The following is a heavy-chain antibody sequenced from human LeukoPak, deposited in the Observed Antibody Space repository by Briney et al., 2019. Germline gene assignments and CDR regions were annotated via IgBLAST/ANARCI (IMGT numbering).Heavy chain of an antibody. V-gene: IGHV1-18*01. D-gene: IGHD2-2*01. CDR3: ARDFIVVVPRSPDGDYYYYGMDV. CDR2: ISAYNGNT. J-gene: IGHJ6*04. CDR1: GYTFTSYG. Sequence: ASVKVSCKASGYTFTSYGISWVRQAPGQGLEWMGWISAYNGNTNYAQKLQGRVTMTTDTSTSTAYMELRSLRSDDTAVYYCARDFIVVVPRSPDGDYYYYGMDVWGKGTTVTVSS.